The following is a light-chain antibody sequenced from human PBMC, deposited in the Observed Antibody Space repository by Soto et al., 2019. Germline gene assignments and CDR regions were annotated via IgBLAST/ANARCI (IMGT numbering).Light chain of an antibody. CDR1: SSNIGAGYE. CDR3: QSYDSSLSGYV. V-gene: IGLV1-40*01. J-gene: IGLJ1*01. CDR2: ENN. Sequence: QSVLTQPPSVSEAPGQRVTISCTGSSSNIGAGYEAHWYQQVPGTAPKLLIYENNNRPSGVPDRFSCSKSGTSASLAITGLEAEDEAEYYCQSYDSSLSGYVFGTGTKLTVL.